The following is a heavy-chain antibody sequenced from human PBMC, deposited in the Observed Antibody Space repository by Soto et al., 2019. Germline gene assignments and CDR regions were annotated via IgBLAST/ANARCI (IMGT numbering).Heavy chain of an antibody. Sequence: QAQLVQSGAEVKKPGASVKVSCKASGYTFTGYDINWVRQATGQGLEWMGWMNPNSGNTGYAQHFQGRVTMTRDNSISPAYMELTSLRDDDSAVYYCAGEKVGTTGIDFWGQGTLVTVSS. J-gene: IGHJ4*02. CDR3: AGEKVGTTGIDF. D-gene: IGHD1-26*01. V-gene: IGHV1-8*01. CDR1: GYTFTGYD. CDR2: MNPNSGNT.